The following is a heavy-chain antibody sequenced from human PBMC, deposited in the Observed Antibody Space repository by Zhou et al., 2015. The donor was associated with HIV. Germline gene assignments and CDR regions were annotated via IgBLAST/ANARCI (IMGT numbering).Heavy chain of an antibody. D-gene: IGHD3-16*01. Sequence: QVQLVQSGAEVKKPGSSVKVSCKASGGTFSSYTISWVRQAPGQGLEWMGRIIPILGIANYAQKFQGRVTITADKSTSTAYMELSSLRSEDTAVYYCARLREGTGWFDPWGQGTLVTVSS. CDR1: GGTFSSYT. J-gene: IGHJ5*02. CDR2: IIPILGIA. V-gene: IGHV1-69*02. CDR3: ARLREGTGWFDP.